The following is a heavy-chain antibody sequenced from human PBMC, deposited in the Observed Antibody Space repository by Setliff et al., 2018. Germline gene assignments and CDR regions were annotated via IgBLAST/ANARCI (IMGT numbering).Heavy chain of an antibody. CDR2: VHFTGST. J-gene: IGHJ4*02. CDR1: GASIRNFY. D-gene: IGHD6-19*01. CDR3: ARKVEQWLTPHFDD. Sequence: KPSETLSLTCNVSGASIRNFYWTWIRQPPGKGLEWIGYVHFTGSTNYNPSLKSRVTMSVDVSKSQFSLRLSSVTAADTAVYYCARKVEQWLTPHFDDWGQGALVTVS. V-gene: IGHV4-59*01.